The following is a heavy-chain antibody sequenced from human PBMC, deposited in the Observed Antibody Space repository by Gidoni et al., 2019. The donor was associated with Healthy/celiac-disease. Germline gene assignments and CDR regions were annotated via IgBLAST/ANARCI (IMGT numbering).Heavy chain of an antibody. J-gene: IGHJ6*03. CDR2: ISSSSSYI. CDR3: ARGEQGYNWNRASYYYYYYYMDV. V-gene: IGHV3-21*01. D-gene: IGHD1-20*01. CDR1: GFTFRSYS. Sequence: EVQLVESGGGLVKPGGSLRLSCAASGFTFRSYSMNWVRQAPGKGLEWVSSISSSSSYIYYADSVKGRFTISRDNAKNSLYLQMNSLRAEDTAVYYCARGEQGYNWNRASYYYYYYYMDVWGKGTTVTVSS.